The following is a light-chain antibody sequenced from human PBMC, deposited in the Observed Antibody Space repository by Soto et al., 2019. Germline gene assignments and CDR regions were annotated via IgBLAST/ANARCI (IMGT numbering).Light chain of an antibody. V-gene: IGLV2-23*02. CDR3: CSYAGSTTSWV. CDR1: SNDIGSFNV. Sequence: QSALTQPASVSGSPGQSITISCTGTSNDIGSFNVVSWYQQHPGKAPKLIIYEVNKPPSGVSDRFSGSKSGNTASLTISGLQADDESDYYCCSYAGSTTSWVFGGGTKVTVL. J-gene: IGLJ3*02. CDR2: EVN.